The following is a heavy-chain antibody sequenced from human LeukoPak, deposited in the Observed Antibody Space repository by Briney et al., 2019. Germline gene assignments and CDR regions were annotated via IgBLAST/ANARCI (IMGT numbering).Heavy chain of an antibody. D-gene: IGHD3-10*01. J-gene: IGHJ4*02. Sequence: PGGSLRLSCAASGFTFSSYWMSWVRQAPGKGLEWVANIKQDGSEKYYVDSVKGRFTISRDNAKNSLYLQMNSLRAEDTAVYYCARLDYYGSGSYQVDYWGQGTLVIVSS. CDR2: IKQDGSEK. CDR1: GFTFSSYW. CDR3: ARLDYYGSGSYQVDY. V-gene: IGHV3-7*03.